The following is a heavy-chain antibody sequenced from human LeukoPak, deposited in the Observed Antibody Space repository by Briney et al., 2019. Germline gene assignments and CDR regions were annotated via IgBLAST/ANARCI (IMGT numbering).Heavy chain of an antibody. D-gene: IGHD1-26*01. V-gene: IGHV1-3*01. Sequence: GASVKVSCKASGYTFTSYAMHWVRQAPGQRLEWMGWINAGNGNTKYSQKFQGRVTITRDTSASTAYMELSSLRSEDTAVYYCARASDPGGSYYRGGFDYWGQGTLVTVSS. CDR2: INAGNGNT. CDR3: ARASDPGGSYYRGGFDY. J-gene: IGHJ4*02. CDR1: GYTFTSYA.